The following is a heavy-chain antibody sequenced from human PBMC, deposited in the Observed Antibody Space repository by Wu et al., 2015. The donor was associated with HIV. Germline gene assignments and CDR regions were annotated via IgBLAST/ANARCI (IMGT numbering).Heavy chain of an antibody. J-gene: IGHJ1*01. CDR1: GYTFTSYG. Sequence: QVQLVQSGAEVKKPGASVKVSCKASGYTFTSYGISWVRQAPGQGLEWMGWINTFNGNTEYAQNLQGRVTMTTDTSTNTAYMELRSLRSDDTATYYXARGIGIVGATISLELFTNSWGQGTLVTVSS. D-gene: IGHD1-26*01. CDR2: INTFNGNT. V-gene: IGHV1-18*01. CDR3: ARGIGIVGATISLELFTNS.